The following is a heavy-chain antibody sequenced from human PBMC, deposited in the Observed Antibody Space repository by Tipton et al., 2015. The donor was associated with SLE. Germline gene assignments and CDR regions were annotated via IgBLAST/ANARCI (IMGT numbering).Heavy chain of an antibody. Sequence: TLSLTCTVSGGSISSHYWNWIRQPPGKGLEWIGHIYYSGSTNYNPSLKSRVTISMDTSKNQFSLRLRSVTAADTAVYYCVRINSGASRLFDYWGQGMLVAVSS. V-gene: IGHV4-59*08. J-gene: IGHJ4*02. D-gene: IGHD1-26*01. CDR2: IYYSGST. CDR1: GGSISSHY. CDR3: VRINSGASRLFDY.